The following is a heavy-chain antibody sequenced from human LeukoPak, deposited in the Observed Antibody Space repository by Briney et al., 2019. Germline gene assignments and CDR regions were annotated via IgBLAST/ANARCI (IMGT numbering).Heavy chain of an antibody. Sequence: GGSLRLSCAASGFTFSNYWMSWVRQAPGKGLEGVDNIKQDGSEKYYVDSVKGRFTISRDNAKNSLYLQMNSLRAEDTAVYYCARDKDWGNDYWGQGTLVTVSS. J-gene: IGHJ4*02. V-gene: IGHV3-7*03. D-gene: IGHD7-27*01. CDR1: GFTFSNYW. CDR3: ARDKDWGNDY. CDR2: IKQDGSEK.